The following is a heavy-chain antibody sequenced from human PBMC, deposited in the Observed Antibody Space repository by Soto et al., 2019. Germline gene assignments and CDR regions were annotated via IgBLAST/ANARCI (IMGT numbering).Heavy chain of an antibody. Sequence: GGSLRLSCAASGFTFSGYSVNWVRQAPGKGLEWVSYISSGSKTIYYAESVKGRFTVSRDNARNSQYLQMNSLRDEDTAVYYCAREDILGVRSFDYWGQGTLVTVSS. CDR3: AREDILGVRSFDY. J-gene: IGHJ4*02. V-gene: IGHV3-48*02. CDR2: ISSGSKTI. D-gene: IGHD3-9*01. CDR1: GFTFSGYS.